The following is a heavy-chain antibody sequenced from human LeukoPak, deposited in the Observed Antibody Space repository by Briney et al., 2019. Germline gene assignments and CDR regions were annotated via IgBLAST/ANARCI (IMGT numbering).Heavy chain of an antibody. V-gene: IGHV3-23*01. CDR1: GFTFSSHA. Sequence: GGSLRLSCAASGFTFSSHAMSWVRQAPGKGLEWVSAISGSGGSTYYADSVKGRFTISRDNSKNTLYLQMNSLRAEDTAVYYCAKDHGYCSSTSCPVDYWGQGTLVTVSS. J-gene: IGHJ4*02. CDR3: AKDHGYCSSTSCPVDY. CDR2: ISGSGGST. D-gene: IGHD2-2*01.